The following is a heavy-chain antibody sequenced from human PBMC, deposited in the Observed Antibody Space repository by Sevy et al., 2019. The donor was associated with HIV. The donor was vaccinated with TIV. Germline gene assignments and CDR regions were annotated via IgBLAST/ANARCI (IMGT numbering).Heavy chain of an antibody. Sequence: ASVKVSCKASGYTFTSYDINWVRQATGQGLEWMGWMNPNSGNTGYAQKFQGRVTMTRNTSISTAYMELSSLRSEDTAVYYFARGSTYYDYVWGSYRHYYYYGMDVWGQRTTVTVSS. CDR3: ARGSTYYDYVWGSYRHYYYYGMDV. D-gene: IGHD3-16*02. CDR1: GYTFTSYD. J-gene: IGHJ6*02. CDR2: MNPNSGNT. V-gene: IGHV1-8*01.